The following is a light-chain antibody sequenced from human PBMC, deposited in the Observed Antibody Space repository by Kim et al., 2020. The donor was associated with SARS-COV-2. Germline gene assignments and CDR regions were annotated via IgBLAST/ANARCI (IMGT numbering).Light chain of an antibody. CDR3: QHSYVSPYS. V-gene: IGKV1-39*01. Sequence: DIQMTQSPSSLSASVGDRVTITCRESQNIGTYLYWYQHSLGKAPKLLVYAASSVSNGVPSRFSGDGFGTDFTLTISDLQPDDFATYDCQHSYVSPYSLGQGTKLEIK. CDR2: AAS. CDR1: QNIGTY. J-gene: IGKJ2*03.